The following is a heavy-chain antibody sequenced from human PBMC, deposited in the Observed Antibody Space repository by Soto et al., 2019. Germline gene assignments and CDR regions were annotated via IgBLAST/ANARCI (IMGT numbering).Heavy chain of an antibody. CDR2: LTPAGTT. V-gene: IGHV3-23*01. Sequence: EVQLLESGGGLAQPGGSLRLSCVASGFTFSDYSMTWVRQAPGRGLEWVSTLTPAGTTFYADSVKGRFTISRDNYRNTLSLQMYNLRAEDTARYYCAKRATTVPTPGNYFDCWGQGTLVTVSS. J-gene: IGHJ4*02. CDR3: AKRATTVPTPGNYFDC. D-gene: IGHD2-15*01. CDR1: GFTFSDYS.